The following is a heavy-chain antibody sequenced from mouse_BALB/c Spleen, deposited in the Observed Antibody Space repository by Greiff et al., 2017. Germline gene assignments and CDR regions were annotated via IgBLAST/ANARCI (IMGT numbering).Heavy chain of an antibody. J-gene: IGHJ4*01. CDR2: IRLKSDNYAT. D-gene: IGHD1-2*01. V-gene: IGHV6-6*02. CDR3: TNYGMGNAMDY. CDR1: GFTFSSYW. Sequence: EVQGVESGGGLVKPGGSMKLSCVASGFTFSSYWMSWVRQSPEKGLEWVAEIRLKSDNYATHYAESVKGKFTISRDDSKSRLYLQMNSLRAEDTGIYYCTNYGMGNAMDYWGQGTSVTVSS.